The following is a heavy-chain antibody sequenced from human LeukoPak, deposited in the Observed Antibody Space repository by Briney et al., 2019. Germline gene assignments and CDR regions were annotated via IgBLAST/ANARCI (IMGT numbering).Heavy chain of an antibody. V-gene: IGHV3-11*06. CDR2: ISSSSSYI. CDR3: ARGGARTVTLRY. CDR1: GFTFSDYY. D-gene: IGHD4-17*01. J-gene: IGHJ4*02. Sequence: GSLRLSCAASGFTFSDYYMSWIRQAPGKGLEWVSYISSSSSYINYADSVRGRFTISRDNAKNSLYLQMNSLRAEDTAVYYCARGGARTVTLRYWGQGTLVTVSS.